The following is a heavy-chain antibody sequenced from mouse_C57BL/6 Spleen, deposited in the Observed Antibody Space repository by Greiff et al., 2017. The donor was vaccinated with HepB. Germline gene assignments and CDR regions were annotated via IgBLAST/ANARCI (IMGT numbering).Heavy chain of an antibody. CDR1: GFTFSDYY. Sequence: EVKLMESGGGLVQPGGSLKLSCAASGFTFSDYYMYWVRQTPEKRLEWVAYISNGGGSTYYPDTVKGRFTISRDNAKNTLYLQMSRLKSEDTAMYYCARASYSLDVWGTGTTVTVSS. CDR2: ISNGGGST. J-gene: IGHJ1*03. D-gene: IGHD2-10*01. CDR3: ARASYSLDV. V-gene: IGHV5-12*01.